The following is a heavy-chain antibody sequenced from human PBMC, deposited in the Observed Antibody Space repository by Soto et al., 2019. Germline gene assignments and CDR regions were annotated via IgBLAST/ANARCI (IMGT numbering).Heavy chain of an antibody. J-gene: IGHJ5*02. CDR2: ISAYNGNT. Sequence: GASVKVSCKASGYTFTSYGISWVRQAPGQGLEWMGWISAYNGNTNYAQKLQGRVTMTADTSTSTAYMELRSLRSDDTAVYYCAREFSYGSGHNWFDPWRQGTLVTVSS. D-gene: IGHD3-10*01. V-gene: IGHV1-18*01. CDR3: AREFSYGSGHNWFDP. CDR1: GYTFTSYG.